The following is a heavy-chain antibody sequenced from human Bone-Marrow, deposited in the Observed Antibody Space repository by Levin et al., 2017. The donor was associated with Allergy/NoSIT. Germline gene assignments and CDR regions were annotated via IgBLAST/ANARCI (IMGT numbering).Heavy chain of an antibody. CDR3: AKSYCSGGSCYTNWFDP. Sequence: GESLKISCAASGFTFSSDAMSWVRQAPGKGLEWVSAISGSGGTTYYADSVKGRFTISRDNSKNTLYLQMNSLRAEDTAVYYCAKSYCSGGSCYTNWFDPWGQGTLVTVSS. D-gene: IGHD2-15*01. J-gene: IGHJ5*02. CDR1: GFTFSSDA. V-gene: IGHV3-23*01. CDR2: ISGSGGTT.